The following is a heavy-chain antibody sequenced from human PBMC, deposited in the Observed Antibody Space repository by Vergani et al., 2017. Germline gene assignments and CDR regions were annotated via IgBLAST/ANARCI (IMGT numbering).Heavy chain of an antibody. V-gene: IGHV4-31*03. CDR2: IYYSGST. CDR3: ARDERKVYAKYYYYYYRDV. Sequence: QVQLQESGPGLVKPSQTLSLTCTVSGGSISSGGYYWSWIRQHPGKGLEWIGYIYYSGSTYYHPSLKIRVTMSVDTSKNQFSLKLSSVTAADTAVYYCARDERKVYAKYYYYYYRDVWGPGTTVTVSS. CDR1: GGSISSGGYY. D-gene: IGHD2-8*01. J-gene: IGHJ6*03.